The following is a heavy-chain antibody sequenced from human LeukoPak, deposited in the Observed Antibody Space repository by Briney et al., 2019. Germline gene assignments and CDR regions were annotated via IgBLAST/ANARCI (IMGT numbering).Heavy chain of an antibody. V-gene: IGHV4-34*01. CDR2: INHSGST. CDR1: GGSFSGYY. D-gene: IGHD6-13*01. CDR3: ARGPGSSSWYGGPYYYYGMDV. Sequence: PSETLSLTCAVYGGSFSGYYWSWIRQPPGKGREWIGEINHSGSTNDNPSLKSRVTISVDTSKNQFSLKLSSVTAADTAVYYCARGPGSSSWYGGPYYYYGMDVWGQGTTVTVSS. J-gene: IGHJ6*02.